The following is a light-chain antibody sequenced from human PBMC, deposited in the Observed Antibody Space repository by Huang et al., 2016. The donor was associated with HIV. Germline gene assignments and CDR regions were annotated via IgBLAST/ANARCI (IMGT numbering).Light chain of an antibody. CDR3: MQALETPIT. CDR2: LGS. CDR1: KSLLHSNGYNY. J-gene: IGKJ5*01. V-gene: IGKV2-28*01. Sequence: DIVMTQSPLSLPVTPGEPASISCTSSKSLLHSNGYNYLDWYLQKPGQSPQLLISLGSNRASGVPDRFSGSGSGTDFTLKISRVEAEDVGVYYCMQALETPITFGQGTRLEIK.